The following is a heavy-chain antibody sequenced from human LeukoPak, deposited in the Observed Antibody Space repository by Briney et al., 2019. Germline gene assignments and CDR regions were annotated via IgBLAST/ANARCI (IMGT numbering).Heavy chain of an antibody. J-gene: IGHJ4*02. V-gene: IGHV3-53*01. CDR2: IYSGGST. Sequence: PGGSLRLSCAASGFTVSSNYMSWVRQAPGKGLEWVSVIYSGGSTYYADSVKGRFTISRDNSKNTLYLQMNSLRAEDTAVYYCARSVEMATIPFDYWGQGTLVTVSS. CDR3: ARSVEMATIPFDY. CDR1: GFTVSSNY. D-gene: IGHD5-24*01.